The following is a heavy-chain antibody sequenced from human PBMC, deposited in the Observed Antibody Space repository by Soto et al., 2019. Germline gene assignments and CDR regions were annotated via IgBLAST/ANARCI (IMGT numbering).Heavy chain of an antibody. Sequence: QVELVESGGGVVQPGRSLRLSCAASGFTFSSYGMHWVRQAPGKGLEWVAVVWYDGTSKNYADSVKGRFTISRDNSKNTPDLQMNSLRAEDTAVYYCVRGTSTSPDYWGQGTLVTVSS. CDR1: GFTFSSYG. CDR2: VWYDGTSK. V-gene: IGHV3-33*01. J-gene: IGHJ4*02. D-gene: IGHD2-2*01. CDR3: VRGTSTSPDY.